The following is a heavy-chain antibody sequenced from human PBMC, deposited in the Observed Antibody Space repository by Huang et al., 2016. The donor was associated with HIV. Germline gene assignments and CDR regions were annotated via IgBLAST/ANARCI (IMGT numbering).Heavy chain of an antibody. CDR1: GDFISSTNYY. D-gene: IGHD6-13*01. V-gene: IGHV4-39*01. J-gene: IGHJ4*02. CDR3: ASQHIGAAATWF. Sequence: QLQLQESGPGQVKPSETLSLTFTVSGDFISSTNYYWGWIRQSPGKGLEWVGSVYQSGSTNYNPSRKSRGTLSVDTSRNQVSLRLNAVTAADTAVYYCASQHIGAAATWFWGRGTQVAVSS. CDR2: VYQSGST.